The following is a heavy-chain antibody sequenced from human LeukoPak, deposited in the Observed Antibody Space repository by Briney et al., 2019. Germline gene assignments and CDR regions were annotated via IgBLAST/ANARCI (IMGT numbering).Heavy chain of an antibody. CDR1: GYTFTSYG. CDR3: ARDRVMITFGGVIVNDY. D-gene: IGHD3-16*02. Sequence: ASVKVSCKASGYTFTSYGISWMRQAPGQGLEWMGWISAYNGNTNYAQKLQGRVTMTTDTSTSTAYMELRSLRSDDTAVYYCARDRVMITFGGVIVNDYWGQGTLVTVSS. V-gene: IGHV1-18*01. J-gene: IGHJ4*02. CDR2: ISAYNGNT.